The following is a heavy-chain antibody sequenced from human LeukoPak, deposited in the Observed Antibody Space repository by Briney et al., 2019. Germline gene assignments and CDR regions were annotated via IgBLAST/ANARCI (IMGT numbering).Heavy chain of an antibody. CDR2: ISWNSGRI. CDR3: KVEDTSMGPGAY. D-gene: IGHD5-18*01. CDR1: GFTFDDYA. J-gene: IGHJ4*02. Sequence: GGSLRLSCAASGFTFDDYAMHWVRQAPGKGLGWVSGISWNSGRIGYADSVKGRFTISRDNAKNSLYLQMNSLRAEDTALYYCKVEDTSMGPGAYWGQGTPVTVSS. V-gene: IGHV3-9*01.